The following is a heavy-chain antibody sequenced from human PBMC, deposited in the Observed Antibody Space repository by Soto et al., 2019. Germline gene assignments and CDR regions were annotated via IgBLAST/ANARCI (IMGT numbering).Heavy chain of an antibody. V-gene: IGHV3-74*03. CDR1: KFTFSRYW. J-gene: IGHJ5*02. D-gene: IGHD1-26*01. Sequence: EVQLVESGGGLVQPGGSLRLSCAASKFTFSRYWMHWVRQTPGKGLMCVSRINTDGSSTTYADSVKGRFTISRDNAKNTVFLDMNSLRAEDTAVYYCARVASGSYDWFDPWGQGNLVTVSS. CDR2: INTDGSST. CDR3: ARVASGSYDWFDP.